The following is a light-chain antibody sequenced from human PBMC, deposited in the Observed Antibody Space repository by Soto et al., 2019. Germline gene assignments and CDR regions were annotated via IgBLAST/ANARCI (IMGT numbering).Light chain of an antibody. CDR1: SSDVGGYNY. V-gene: IGLV2-8*01. CDR2: EVS. Sequence: QSALTQPPSASGSPGQSVTISCTGTSSDVGGYNYVSWYQQHPGRAPKLMIYEVSKRPSGVPDRFSGSKSGNTASLTVSGLQPEDDADYYCSSYAGSSNLGVFGGGTKVTVL. CDR3: SSYAGSSNLGV. J-gene: IGLJ2*01.